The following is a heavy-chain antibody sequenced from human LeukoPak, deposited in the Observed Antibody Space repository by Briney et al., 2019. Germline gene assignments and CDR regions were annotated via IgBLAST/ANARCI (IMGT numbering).Heavy chain of an antibody. Sequence: SETLSLTCTVSGGSISSSSYYWGWIRQPPGKGLEWIGTIYYSGSTYYNPSLKSRVTISVDTSKNQFSLKLSSVTAADTAVYYCARGYYSSSRFDSWGQGTLVTVSS. D-gene: IGHD6-13*01. V-gene: IGHV4-39*01. J-gene: IGHJ4*02. CDR2: IYYSGST. CDR3: ARGYYSSSRFDS. CDR1: GGSISSSSYY.